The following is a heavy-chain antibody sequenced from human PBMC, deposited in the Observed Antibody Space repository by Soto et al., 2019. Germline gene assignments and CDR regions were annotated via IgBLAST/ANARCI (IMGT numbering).Heavy chain of an antibody. V-gene: IGHV3-7*03. J-gene: IGHJ4*02. Sequence: GGSLRLSCAASGFTFSSYWMSLVRQAPGKGLEWVANIRQDGSEKYYVDSVKGRFTISRDNAKNSLYLQMNSLRAEDTAVYYCARPGIAVAGNPPVRPFDYWGQGTLVTVSS. CDR1: GFTFSSYW. CDR2: IRQDGSEK. CDR3: ARPGIAVAGNPPVRPFDY. D-gene: IGHD6-19*01.